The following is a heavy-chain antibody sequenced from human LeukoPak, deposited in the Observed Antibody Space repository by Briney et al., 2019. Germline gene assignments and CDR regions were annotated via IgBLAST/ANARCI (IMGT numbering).Heavy chain of an antibody. J-gene: IGHJ4*02. V-gene: IGHV3-15*01. Sequence: GGSLRLSRAASGFTLSNAWMRWVGQAPGKGLAWVGRIKSKTDGGTTDSAAHVKGRFTISRDDSKNTLYLQMNSLNTEDTAVYYCTTSGYYYDSSGYSGLVSVYFDYWGQGTLVTVSS. CDR3: TTSGYYYDSSGYSGLVSVYFDY. CDR1: GFTLSNAW. CDR2: IKSKTDGGTT. D-gene: IGHD3-22*01.